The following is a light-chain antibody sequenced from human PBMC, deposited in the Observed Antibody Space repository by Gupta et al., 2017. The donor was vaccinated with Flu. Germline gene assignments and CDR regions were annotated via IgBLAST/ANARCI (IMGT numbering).Light chain of an antibody. Sequence: GDRVTVTCRAKQSISSWLAWYQQKPGKAPNLLIYKASTLEKGVPSRFSGSGSGTEFTLTISSLQPDDLATYYCQQYNSYSWTFGQGTKVEIK. CDR2: KAS. CDR3: QQYNSYSWT. V-gene: IGKV1-5*03. J-gene: IGKJ1*01. CDR1: QSISSW.